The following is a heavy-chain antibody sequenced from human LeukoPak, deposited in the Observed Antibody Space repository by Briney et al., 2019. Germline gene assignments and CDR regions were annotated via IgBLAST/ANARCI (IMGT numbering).Heavy chain of an antibody. D-gene: IGHD6-13*01. CDR3: TSPGSSSWYDFYYYGMDV. Sequence: GGSLRLSCAASGFTFSGSAMHWVRQASGKGLEWVGRIRSKANSCATAYAASVKGRFTISRDDSKNTAYLQMNSLKTEDTAVYYCTSPGSSSWYDFYYYGMDVWGQGTTVTVSS. J-gene: IGHJ6*02. CDR1: GFTFSGSA. CDR2: IRSKANSCAT. V-gene: IGHV3-73*01.